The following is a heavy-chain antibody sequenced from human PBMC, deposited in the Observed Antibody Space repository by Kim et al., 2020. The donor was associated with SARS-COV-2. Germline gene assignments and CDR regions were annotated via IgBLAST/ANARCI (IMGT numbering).Heavy chain of an antibody. CDR2: TYYSGST. V-gene: IGHV4-59*13. D-gene: IGHD6-6*01. Sequence: SETLSLTCTVSGGSISSYYWSWIRQSPGKGLEWIGNTYYSGSTNYNPSLKSRVTILVDTAKNQISLKLSSVTAADTAVYYCARGSPSKTAAPDYWGQGTLVTVSS. CDR3: ARGSPSKTAAPDY. J-gene: IGHJ4*02. CDR1: GGSISSYY.